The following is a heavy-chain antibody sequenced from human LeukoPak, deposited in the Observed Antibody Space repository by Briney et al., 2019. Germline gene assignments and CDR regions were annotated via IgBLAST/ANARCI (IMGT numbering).Heavy chain of an antibody. Sequence: GGSLRLSCAASGFTVSSNYMSWVRQAPGKGLEWVSVIYSGGSTYYADSVKGRFTISRDNSKNTLYLLMNSLRAEDTAVYYCARAFMTAAGTAAFDIWGQGTMVTVSS. CDR1: GFTVSSNY. CDR3: ARAFMTAAGTAAFDI. V-gene: IGHV3-66*02. D-gene: IGHD6-13*01. CDR2: IYSGGST. J-gene: IGHJ3*02.